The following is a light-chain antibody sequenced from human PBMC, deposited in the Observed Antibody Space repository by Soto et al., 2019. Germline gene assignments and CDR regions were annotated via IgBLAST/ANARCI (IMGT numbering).Light chain of an antibody. Sequence: EIVMTQSPATLSVSPGERVTLSCMSSQSVTSNLAWYQQKPGQAPRLLIYGASTRATGIPARFSGSGSETEFTLTINSLQSEDSAVYLCQQYNNWPITFGQGTRLEIK. J-gene: IGKJ5*01. V-gene: IGKV3-15*01. CDR2: GAS. CDR1: QSVTSN. CDR3: QQYNNWPIT.